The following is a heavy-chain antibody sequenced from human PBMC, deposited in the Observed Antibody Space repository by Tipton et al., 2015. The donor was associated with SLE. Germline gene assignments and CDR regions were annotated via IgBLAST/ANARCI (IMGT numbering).Heavy chain of an antibody. CDR1: GFTFSRYW. V-gene: IGHV3-7*01. CDR3: AREGGGYSSTEFDY. J-gene: IGHJ4*02. CDR2: IKQDGSQT. Sequence: SLRLSCAASGFTFSRYWMTWVRQAPGKGLEWVANIKQDGSQTFYVDSVTGRFTISRDNSKNSLHLQMNSLRAEDTAVYYCAREGGGYSSTEFDYWGQGTPVTVSS. D-gene: IGHD6-13*01.